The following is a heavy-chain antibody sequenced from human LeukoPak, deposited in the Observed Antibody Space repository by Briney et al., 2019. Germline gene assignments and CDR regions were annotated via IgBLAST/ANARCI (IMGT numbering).Heavy chain of an antibody. D-gene: IGHD3-10*01. Sequence: PSETLSLTCTVSGGSISSSGYYWGWIRQPRGMGLEWIGSIYYSGSAYYNPSLESRVTISVDTSKNQFSLKLSSVTAADTAVYYCARHHRVRGVVNWFDPWGQGTLVTVSS. CDR1: GGSISSSGYY. CDR2: IYYSGSA. J-gene: IGHJ5*02. V-gene: IGHV4-39*01. CDR3: ARHHRVRGVVNWFDP.